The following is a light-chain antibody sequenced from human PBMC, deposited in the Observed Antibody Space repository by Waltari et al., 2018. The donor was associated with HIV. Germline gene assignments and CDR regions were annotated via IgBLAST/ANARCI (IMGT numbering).Light chain of an antibody. CDR3: VSYDSRLDERL. CDR2: RNY. CDR1: TSNIETEA. Sequence: QSVLTQPPPVSGTPGQTVTISCSGSTSNIETEALYWYQQLPGTAPKLLIYRNYKRPSGVSDRFSCSKSGASASLVISGLRSEDEAHYYCVSYDSRLDERLFGGGTKLTVL. J-gene: IGLJ3*02. V-gene: IGLV1-47*01.